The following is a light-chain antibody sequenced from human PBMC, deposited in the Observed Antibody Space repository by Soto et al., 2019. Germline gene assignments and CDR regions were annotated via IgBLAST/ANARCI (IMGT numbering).Light chain of an antibody. Sequence: DIHLTQSPSFLSASVGDRVTITCRPSQAVPNNMAWYQQKPGKPPKLLIYEESTLHSGVPSRFSGRKSGTHFTPTIDSLQPEDFATYYCQQFKTYPRTFGGGTKVEIK. J-gene: IGKJ4*01. CDR2: EES. CDR3: QQFKTYPRT. CDR1: QAVPNN. V-gene: IGKV1-9*01.